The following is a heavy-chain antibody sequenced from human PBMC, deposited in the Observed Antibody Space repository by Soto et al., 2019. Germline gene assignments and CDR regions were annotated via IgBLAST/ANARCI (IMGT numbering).Heavy chain of an antibody. CDR2: IYHSGST. D-gene: IGHD2-2*01. V-gene: IGHV4-30-2*01. Sequence: SETLSLTCAVSGGSISSGGYSWNWIRQPPGKGLEWIGYIYHSGSTLYNPSLKSRVTISIDKSKNQFSLRLSSVSAADTAVYYCARGVVVVPAAMLDGMDGWGPGTTVTVSS. CDR1: GGSISSGGYS. J-gene: IGHJ6*02. CDR3: ARGVVVVPAAMLDGMDG.